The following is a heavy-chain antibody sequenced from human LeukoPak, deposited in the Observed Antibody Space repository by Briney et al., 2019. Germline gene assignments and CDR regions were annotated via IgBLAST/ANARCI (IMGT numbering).Heavy chain of an antibody. CDR3: ARVAAGNTMFDF. V-gene: IGHV4-38-2*01. CDR2: VFHTGIT. J-gene: IGHJ4*02. D-gene: IGHD6-19*01. CDR1: GFRISRTHF. Sequence: SETLSFTCVVSGFRISRTHFWGWIRQAPGKEMEWLGSVFHTGITYYNPSVRGRVTISVDTSNNQFSLNLYSATAADTAVYYCARVAAGNTMFDFWGRGTLVAVSS.